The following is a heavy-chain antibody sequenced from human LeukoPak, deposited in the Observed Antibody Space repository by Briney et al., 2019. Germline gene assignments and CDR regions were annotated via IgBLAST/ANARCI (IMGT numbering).Heavy chain of an antibody. Sequence: PSETLSLTCAVYGGSFSGYYWSWIRQPPGKGLEWIGEINHSGSTNYNPSLKSRVTISVDTSKNQFSLKLSSVTAADTAVYYCARGAEQLADAFDIWGQGTMVTVSS. CDR2: INHSGST. J-gene: IGHJ3*02. CDR3: ARGAEQLADAFDI. CDR1: GGSFSGYY. D-gene: IGHD6-13*01. V-gene: IGHV4-34*01.